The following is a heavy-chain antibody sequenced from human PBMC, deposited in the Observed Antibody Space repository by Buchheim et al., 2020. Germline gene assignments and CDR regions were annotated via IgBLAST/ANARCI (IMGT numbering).Heavy chain of an antibody. V-gene: IGHV3-74*01. CDR2: INSDGSST. Sequence: EVQLVESGGVLVQPGGSLRLSCAASGFTFSSYWMHWVRQAPGKGRVWVSRINSDGSSTSSAASVKGRFTISRDNAKNTLYWQMNSLRAEDTAVYYCAREFTGSGWSEPTLRHWGQGTL. J-gene: IGHJ4*02. D-gene: IGHD6-19*01. CDR1: GFTFSSYW. CDR3: AREFTGSGWSEPTLRH.